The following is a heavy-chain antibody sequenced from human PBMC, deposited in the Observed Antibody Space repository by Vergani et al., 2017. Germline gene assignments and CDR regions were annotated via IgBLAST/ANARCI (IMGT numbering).Heavy chain of an antibody. CDR1: GGSISSGSYY. CDR2: IYTSGST. CDR3: ARDRFFDAFDI. D-gene: IGHD3-3*01. Sequence: QVQMQESGPGLVKPSQTLSLTCTVSGGSISSGSYYWSWIRQPAGKGLEWIGRIYTSGSTNYNPSLKSRVTISVDTSKNQFSLKLSSVTAADTAVYYCARDRFFDAFDIWGQGTMVTVSS. V-gene: IGHV4-61*02. J-gene: IGHJ3*02.